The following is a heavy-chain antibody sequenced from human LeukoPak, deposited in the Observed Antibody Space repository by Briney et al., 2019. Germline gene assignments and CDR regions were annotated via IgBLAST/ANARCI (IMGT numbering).Heavy chain of an antibody. J-gene: IGHJ4*02. V-gene: IGHV3-23*01. Sequence: GGSLRLSCAASGFTFSSYAMAWVRQAPGEGLEWVSGITGNGRSTYYADSVKGRFTIPRDNSKNTLYLQMNSLRAEDTAVYYCANEYSYGHPVDYWGQGTLVTVSS. CDR1: GFTFSSYA. CDR2: ITGNGRST. D-gene: IGHD5-18*01. CDR3: ANEYSYGHPVDY.